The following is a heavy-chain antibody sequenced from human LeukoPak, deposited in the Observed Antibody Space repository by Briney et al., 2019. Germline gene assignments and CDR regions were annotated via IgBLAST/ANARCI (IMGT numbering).Heavy chain of an antibody. CDR2: IYHSGST. D-gene: IGHD6-6*01. J-gene: IGHJ6*03. V-gene: IGHV4-38-2*01. CDR3: ARRGYSSSSIYYYYYMDV. CDR1: GYSISSGYY. Sequence: SETLSLTCAVSGYSISSGYYWGWIRQPPGKGLEWIGSIYHSGSTYYNPSLKSRVTISVDTSKNQFSLKLSSVTAADTAVYYCARRGYSSSSIYYYYYMDVWGKGTTVTVSS.